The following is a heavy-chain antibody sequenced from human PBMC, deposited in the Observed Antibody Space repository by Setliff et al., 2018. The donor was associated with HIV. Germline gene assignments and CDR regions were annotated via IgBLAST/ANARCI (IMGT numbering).Heavy chain of an antibody. CDR1: GFTFSSYS. CDR2: ISSSSRTI. V-gene: IGHV3-48*01. CDR3: ARSRAAGFDY. J-gene: IGHJ4*02. Sequence: GGSLRLSCAASGFTFSSYSMNWVRQAPGKGLEWVSYISSSSRTIYYADSVKGRFTISRDNAKNSLYLQMNSLRAEDTAVYYCARSRAAGFDYWGQGTLVTVSS. D-gene: IGHD6-13*01.